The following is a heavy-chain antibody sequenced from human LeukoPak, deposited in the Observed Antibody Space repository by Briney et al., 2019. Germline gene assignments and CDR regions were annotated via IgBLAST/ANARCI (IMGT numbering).Heavy chain of an antibody. CDR3: ARARFETTVTTLVRKKDYYYYNMDV. D-gene: IGHD4-17*01. V-gene: IGHV3-7*01. Sequence: ETLSLTCTVSGGSISSYYWSWVRQAPGKGLEWVANIKQDGSEKYYVDSVKGRFTISRDNAKNSLYLQMNSLRAEDTAVYYCARARFETTVTTLVRKKDYYYYNMDVWGKGTTVTVSS. J-gene: IGHJ6*03. CDR2: IKQDGSEK. CDR1: GGSISSYY.